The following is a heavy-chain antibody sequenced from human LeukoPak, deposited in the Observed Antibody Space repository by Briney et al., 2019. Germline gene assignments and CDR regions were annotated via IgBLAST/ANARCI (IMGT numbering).Heavy chain of an antibody. J-gene: IGHJ4*02. CDR1: GYTFTSYG. Sequence: ASVKVSCKASGYTFTSYGISWVRQAPGQGLEWMGWISAYNGNTNYAQKLQGRVTMTTDTSTSTAYMELKSLRSDDTAVYYCARALGYCSSTSCLYDYWGQETLVTVSS. V-gene: IGHV1-18*04. CDR3: ARALGYCSSTSCLYDY. CDR2: ISAYNGNT. D-gene: IGHD2-2*01.